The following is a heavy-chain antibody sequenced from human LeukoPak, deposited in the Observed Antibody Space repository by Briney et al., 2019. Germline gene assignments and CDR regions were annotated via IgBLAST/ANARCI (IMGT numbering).Heavy chain of an antibody. CDR3: ARENLESTVPMQY. V-gene: IGHV3-74*01. D-gene: IGHD5/OR15-5a*01. J-gene: IGHJ4*02. CDR1: GFTFSNAW. CDR2: IKSDGST. Sequence: GGSLRLPCAASGFTFSNAWMHWVRQAPGKGLVWVSLIKSDGSTIYADSVKGRFTISRDNAKSTIYLQMNSLRVEDTAVYYCARENLESTVPMQYWGQGTLVTVSS.